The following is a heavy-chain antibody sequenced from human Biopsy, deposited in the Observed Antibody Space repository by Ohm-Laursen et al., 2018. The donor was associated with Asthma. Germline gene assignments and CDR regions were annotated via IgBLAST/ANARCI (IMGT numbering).Heavy chain of an antibody. J-gene: IGHJ3*02. D-gene: IGHD4-23*01. CDR2: IYSGGGT. V-gene: IGHV3-53*01. Sequence: SLRLSCSASGFTVSTNGMSWVRQPPGKGLEWVSVIYSGGGTYYADSAQGRVTISRDNSKNTLSLQMNSLRAEDKAVYYCARAYGGSFFSGSFDIWGQGTMVTVSS. CDR1: GFTVSTNG. CDR3: ARAYGGSFFSGSFDI.